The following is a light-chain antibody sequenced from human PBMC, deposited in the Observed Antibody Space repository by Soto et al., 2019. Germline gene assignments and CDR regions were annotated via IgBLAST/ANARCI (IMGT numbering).Light chain of an antibody. CDR2: NVY. CDR3: SAYTASPTDV. J-gene: IGLJ1*01. CDR1: SSDVGAYNF. Sequence: QSVLTQPASVSGSPGQSITISCTGTSSDVGAYNFVSWHQQHPGKAPKLMIYNVYDRPSGISYRFSGSKSGNTASLTISGLQGEDEADYYCSAYTASPTDVFGPGPKVTV. V-gene: IGLV2-14*03.